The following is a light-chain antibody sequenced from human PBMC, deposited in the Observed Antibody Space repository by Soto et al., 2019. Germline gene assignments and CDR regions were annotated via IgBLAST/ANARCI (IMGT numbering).Light chain of an antibody. CDR1: SSNIGAGYD. V-gene: IGLV1-40*01. J-gene: IGLJ2*01. CDR3: QSYDSSLSGTVG. Sequence: QAVVTQPPSVSGAPGQRGTISCTGSSSNIGAGYDVHWYQQLPGTAPKLLIYGNSNRPSGVPDRFSGSKSGTSASLAITGLQVEDEADYYCQSYDSSLSGTVGFGGGTTHTVL. CDR2: GNS.